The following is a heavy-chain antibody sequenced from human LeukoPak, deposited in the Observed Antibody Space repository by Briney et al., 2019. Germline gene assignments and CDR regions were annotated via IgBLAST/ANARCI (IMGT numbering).Heavy chain of an antibody. V-gene: IGHV3-66*01. CDR2: INDDGKT. J-gene: IGHJ1*01. CDR3: ASCGGDCNPRETAWVDFLH. CDR1: GFTFSSYA. D-gene: IGHD2-21*02. Sequence: GGSLRLSCAASGFTFSSYAMHWVRQAPGSGLEWVSVINDDGKTFYADSVKDRFTISRGNSKNTLYLQMTSLRAESTAIYYWASCGGDCNPRETAWVDFLHWGHGTLFTVSS.